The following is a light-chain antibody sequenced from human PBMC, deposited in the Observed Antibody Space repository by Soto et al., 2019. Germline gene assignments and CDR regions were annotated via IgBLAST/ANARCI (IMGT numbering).Light chain of an antibody. V-gene: IGLV2-23*02. Sequence: QSVLTQPASVSGSPGQSITISCTGTSSDIGSHNLVSWYQQHPGKAPKLIIYEAIKRPSGVSNRFSGSKSGNTASLTISGLQGEDEADYYCCSYAGSGTFVVFGGGTKLTVL. CDR2: EAI. CDR3: CSYAGSGTFVV. CDR1: SSDIGSHNL. J-gene: IGLJ2*01.